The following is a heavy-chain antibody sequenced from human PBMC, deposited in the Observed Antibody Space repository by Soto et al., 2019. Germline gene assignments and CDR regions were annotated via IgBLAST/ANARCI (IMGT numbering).Heavy chain of an antibody. D-gene: IGHD5-12*01. V-gene: IGHV1-8*01. CDR2: MSPNSGNT. J-gene: IGHJ4*02. CDR1: GYTFTSYD. Sequence: QVQLVQSGAEVKKPGASVKVSCKTSGYTFTSYDINWVRQATGQGLEWMGWMSPNSGNTGYAQKFQDRVNKTRDASITTAYMELNSLPSEDTAIVYCGGGVAEGFDFWGQGTLVTGSS. CDR3: GGGVAEGFDF.